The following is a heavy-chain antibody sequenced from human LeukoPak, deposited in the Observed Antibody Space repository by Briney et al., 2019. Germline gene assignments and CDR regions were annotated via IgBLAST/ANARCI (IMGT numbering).Heavy chain of an antibody. CDR3: AREAPDYGGNSQKAFDI. J-gene: IGHJ3*02. D-gene: IGHD4-23*01. V-gene: IGHV4-59*01. CDR1: GGSISSYY. CDR2: IYYSGST. Sequence: SETLSLTCTVSGGSISSYYWSWIRQPPGKGLEWIGYIYYSGSTNYNPSLKSRVTISVDTSENQFSLKLSSVTAADTAVYYCAREAPDYGGNSQKAFDIWGQGTMVTVSS.